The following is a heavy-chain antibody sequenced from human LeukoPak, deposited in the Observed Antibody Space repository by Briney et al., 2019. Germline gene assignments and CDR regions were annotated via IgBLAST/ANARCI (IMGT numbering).Heavy chain of an antibody. Sequence: SETLSLTCTVSGGSISSDYWSWIRQPPGKGLEWIGYIYYSGRTYYNPPLKSRIIISVDTSKNQFSLKLSSVTAADTAVYYCARGFYSPHYWGQGTLVSVSS. D-gene: IGHD4-11*01. CDR3: ARGFYSPHY. CDR2: IYYSGRT. CDR1: GGSISSDY. V-gene: IGHV4-59*01. J-gene: IGHJ4*02.